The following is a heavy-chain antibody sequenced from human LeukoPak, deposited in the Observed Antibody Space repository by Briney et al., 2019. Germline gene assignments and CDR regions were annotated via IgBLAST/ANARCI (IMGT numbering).Heavy chain of an antibody. J-gene: IGHJ3*02. CDR1: GYTFTSYD. CDR3: ARGTDGTTGTTERAFDI. CDR2: MNPNSGNT. V-gene: IGHV1-8*01. D-gene: IGHD1-1*01. Sequence: ASVKVSCKASGYTFTSYDINWVRQATGQGLEWMGWMNPNSGNTGYAQKFQGRVTMTRNTSISTAYMELSSLRSEDTVVYYCARGTDGTTGTTERAFDIWGQGTMVTVSS.